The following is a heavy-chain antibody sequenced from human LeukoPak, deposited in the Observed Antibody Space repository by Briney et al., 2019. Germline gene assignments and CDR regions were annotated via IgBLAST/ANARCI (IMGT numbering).Heavy chain of an antibody. V-gene: IGHV1-46*01. CDR3: ARGKGATVVMYYFYYMEV. CDR1: GYTFTSYY. CDR2: INPSGGRT. Sequence: GASVKVSCKASGYTFTSYYMHWVRQAPGQGLEWMGIINPSGGRTSYAQKFQGRVTMTRDTSTSTVYMELSSLGSEDTAVYYCARGKGATVVMYYFYYMEVWGKGTTVTVSS. D-gene: IGHD4-23*01. J-gene: IGHJ6*03.